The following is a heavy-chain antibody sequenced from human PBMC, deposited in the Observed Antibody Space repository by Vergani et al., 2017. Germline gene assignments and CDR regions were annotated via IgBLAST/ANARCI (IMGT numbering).Heavy chain of an antibody. CDR1: GFDFSDYA. D-gene: IGHD6-19*01. CDR3: AKGWRPSEGWYEAARDYFDH. Sequence: QVQLVESGGGVVQPGGSLRLSCAASGFDFSDYAMHWVRQAPGKGLEWISFINFDGRTKYYSDSVKGRFTVSRDNSGNTLFLQMSALTTDDTGIYYCAKGWRPSEGWYEAARDYFDHWGQGTLVTVSS. CDR2: INFDGRTK. J-gene: IGHJ4*02. V-gene: IGHV3-30*02.